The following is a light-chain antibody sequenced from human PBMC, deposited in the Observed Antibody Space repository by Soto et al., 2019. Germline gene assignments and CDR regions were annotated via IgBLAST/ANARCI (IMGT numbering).Light chain of an antibody. CDR2: GAS. CDR1: QSVSSSS. Sequence: EIVLTQSLGTLSLSPGQRATLSCRASQSVSSSSLAWYQQRPGQAPRLLIYGASRRATGIPDRFSGSGSGTDFTLTISRLEPEDFAVYYCQLYGASPKYTFGQGTKLEIK. J-gene: IGKJ2*01. CDR3: QLYGASPKYT. V-gene: IGKV3-20*01.